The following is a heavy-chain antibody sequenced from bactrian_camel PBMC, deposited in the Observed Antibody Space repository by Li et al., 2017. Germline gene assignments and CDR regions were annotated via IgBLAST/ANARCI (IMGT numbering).Heavy chain of an antibody. CDR1: GFFFNHSA. CDR3: ARGVDGGYWIHDFEY. J-gene: IGHJ4*01. Sequence: VQLVESGGGLVAPGGSLRLSCVASGFFFNHSAMSWVRQAPGKGLEWVSTFNSGGSTYYADSVKGRFTISRDNTKNMLYLQLNSLRTEDTAMYYCARGVDGGYWIHDFEYWGQWTQVTVS. V-gene: IGHV3S40*01. D-gene: IGHD2*01. CDR2: FNSGGST.